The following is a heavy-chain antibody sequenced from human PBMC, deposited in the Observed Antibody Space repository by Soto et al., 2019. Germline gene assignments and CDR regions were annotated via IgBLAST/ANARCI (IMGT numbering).Heavy chain of an antibody. CDR2: INPNSGGT. D-gene: IGHD1-1*01. J-gene: IGHJ6*04. Sequence: ASVKVSCKASEYTFTDYYIHWVRQAPGQGLEWMGWINPNSGGTNYAQKFQGWVTITRDTSISTAYMELSSLRSDGTAVYYCARSQGGEDRNDWSYYYNGMDVWGKGPTVTVP. CDR3: ARSQGGEDRNDWSYYYNGMDV. V-gene: IGHV1-2*04. CDR1: EYTFTDYY.